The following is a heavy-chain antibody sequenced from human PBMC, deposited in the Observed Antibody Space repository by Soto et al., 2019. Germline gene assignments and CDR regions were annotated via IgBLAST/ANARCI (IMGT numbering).Heavy chain of an antibody. Sequence: SETLSLTFTVSGGSISSGGYYWSWIRQHLGQGLEWIGYIYYSVSTYYNPSLKSRVTISVDTSKNQFSLKPSSVTAEDTAVYYCARGGPYDSGNPHWFDTWGQGTLVTVSS. CDR2: IYYSVST. V-gene: IGHV4-31*03. CDR3: ARGGPYDSGNPHWFDT. D-gene: IGHD3-10*01. J-gene: IGHJ5*02. CDR1: GGSISSGGYY.